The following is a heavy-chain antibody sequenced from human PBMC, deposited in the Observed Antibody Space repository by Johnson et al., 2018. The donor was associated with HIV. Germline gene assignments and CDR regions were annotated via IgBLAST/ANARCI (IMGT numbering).Heavy chain of an antibody. CDR1: GFTFRNYG. J-gene: IGHJ3*02. Sequence: QVQLVESGGGVVQPGGSLRLSCAASGFTFRNYGIHWVRQAPGNGLEWAAFIRYDGSNKYYADSVKGRFTISRDNSKNTLYLQMNSLKNEDTAVYYCATDVYPGPRYQLLHRGIWGHGTMITVSS. V-gene: IGHV3-30*02. CDR3: ATDVYPGPRYQLLHRGI. D-gene: IGHD2-2*01. CDR2: IRYDGSNK.